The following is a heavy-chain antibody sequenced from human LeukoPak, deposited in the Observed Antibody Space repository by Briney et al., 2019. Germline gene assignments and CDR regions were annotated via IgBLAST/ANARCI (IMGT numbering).Heavy chain of an antibody. CDR3: ARGRGYSYAERYYYGMDV. Sequence: PSETLSLTCAVYGGSFSGYYWSWIRQPPGKGLEWIGEINHSGSTNYNPSLKSRATISVDTSKNQFSLKLSSVTAADTAVYYCARGRGYSYAERYYYGMDVWGQGTTVTVSS. J-gene: IGHJ6*02. D-gene: IGHD5-18*01. CDR2: INHSGST. CDR1: GGSFSGYY. V-gene: IGHV4-34*01.